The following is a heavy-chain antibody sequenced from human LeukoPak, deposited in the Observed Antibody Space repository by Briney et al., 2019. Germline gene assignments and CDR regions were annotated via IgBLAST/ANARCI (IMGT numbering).Heavy chain of an antibody. CDR1: GFTFSSYA. CDR2: ISGSGGST. CDR3: AKDQTQYYYDSSGYFDY. D-gene: IGHD3-22*01. V-gene: IGHV3-23*01. J-gene: IGHJ4*02. Sequence: GGSLRLSRAASGFTFSSYAMSWVRQAPGKGLEWVSAISGSGGSTYYADSVKGRFTISRDNSKNTLYLQMNSLRAEDTAVYYCAKDQTQYYYDSSGYFDYWGQGTLVTVSS.